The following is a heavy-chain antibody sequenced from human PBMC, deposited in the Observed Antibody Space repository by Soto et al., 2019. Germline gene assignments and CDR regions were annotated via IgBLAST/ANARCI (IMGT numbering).Heavy chain of an antibody. J-gene: IGHJ3*02. CDR3: ARDAPYYYDSSGYYPSSSFAFDI. CDR2: ISSSGSTI. D-gene: IGHD3-22*01. CDR1: GFTFSSYE. Sequence: GGSLRLSCAASGFTFSSYEMNWVRQAPGKGLEWVSYISSSGSTIYYADSVKGRFTISRDNAKNSLYLQMNSLRAEDMAVYYCARDAPYYYDSSGYYPSSSFAFDIWGQGTMVTVSS. V-gene: IGHV3-48*03.